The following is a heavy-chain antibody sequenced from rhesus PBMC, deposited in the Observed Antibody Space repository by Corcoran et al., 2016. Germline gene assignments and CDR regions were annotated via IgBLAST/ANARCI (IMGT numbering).Heavy chain of an antibody. CDR3: ARGGGSWNWYFDI. CDR1: GGSLSGGYG. Sequence: QVQLQETCPGLLKPSDPLSRTCAVPGGSLSGGYGRGWVPPPPGTGGGGLGRLVSIYSSNGNTYYNPSLKSRVTISTDTSKNQFSLKLSSVTAADTAVYYCARGGGSWNWYFDIWGPGTPITISS. J-gene: IGHJ2*01. CDR2: IYSSNGNT. D-gene: IGHD6-25*01. V-gene: IGHV4S7*01.